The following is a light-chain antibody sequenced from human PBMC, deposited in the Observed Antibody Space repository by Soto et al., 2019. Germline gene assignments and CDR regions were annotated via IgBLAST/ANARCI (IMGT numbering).Light chain of an antibody. Sequence: EIVMTQSPATLPVSPGESATLSCRASQSIASNLAWYQQKPGQAPRLLIHSASAGATGIPPRFSGSGSGTEFTLTISSLQSEDFAVYYCQQHNHWPSFGQGTNLEIK. CDR2: SAS. V-gene: IGKV3-15*01. J-gene: IGKJ2*01. CDR3: QQHNHWPS. CDR1: QSIASN.